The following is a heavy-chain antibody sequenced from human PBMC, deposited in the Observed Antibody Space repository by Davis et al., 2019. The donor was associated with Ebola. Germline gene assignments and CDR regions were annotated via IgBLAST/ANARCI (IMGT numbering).Heavy chain of an antibody. Sequence: GESLKISCAASGFTFSSYAMSWVRQAPGKGLEWVSAISGSGGSTYYADSVKGRFTISRDNSKNTLYLQMNSLRAEDTAVYYCAPGDDSSGFDYWGQGTLVTVSS. CDR3: APGDDSSGFDY. CDR1: GFTFSSYA. CDR2: ISGSGGST. J-gene: IGHJ4*02. V-gene: IGHV3-23*01. D-gene: IGHD3-22*01.